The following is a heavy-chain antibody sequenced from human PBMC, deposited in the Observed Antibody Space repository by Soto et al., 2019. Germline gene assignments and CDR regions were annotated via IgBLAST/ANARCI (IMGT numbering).Heavy chain of an antibody. Sequence: EVQLVESGGGLVQPGGSLRLSCAASGFTVSSNYMSWVRQAPGKGLEWVSVIYSGGSTYYADSVKGRFTISRDNSKNPLYLQMNSLRAEDTAVYYCARAPGGHYYDSSGNAFDIWGQGTMVTVSS. CDR1: GFTVSSNY. J-gene: IGHJ3*02. CDR3: ARAPGGHYYDSSGNAFDI. V-gene: IGHV3-66*01. D-gene: IGHD3-22*01. CDR2: IYSGGST.